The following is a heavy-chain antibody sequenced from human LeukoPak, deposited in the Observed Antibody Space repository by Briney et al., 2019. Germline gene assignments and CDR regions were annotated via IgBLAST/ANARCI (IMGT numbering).Heavy chain of an antibody. CDR1: GGSISSYY. V-gene: IGHV4-59*08. CDR3: ARYNYGDYFFDY. D-gene: IGHD4-17*01. J-gene: IGHJ4*02. CDR2: IYYSGST. Sequence: SETLSLTCTVSGGSISSYYWSWLRQPPGKGLEWIGYIYYSGSTNYNPSLKSRVTISVDTSKNQFSLKLSSVTAADTAVYYCARYNYGDYFFDYWGQGTLVTVSS.